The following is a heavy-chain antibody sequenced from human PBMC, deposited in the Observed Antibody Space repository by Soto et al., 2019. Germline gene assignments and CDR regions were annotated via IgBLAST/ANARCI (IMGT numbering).Heavy chain of an antibody. Sequence: PSETLSLTCTVSGGSISSSSYYWGWIRQPPGKGLEWIGSIYYSGSTYYNPSLKSRVTMSVDTSKNQFSLKLSSVTAADTGVYYCARYSAASGTYYFDYWGPGTLVTVSS. J-gene: IGHJ4*01. CDR1: GGSISSSSYY. CDR3: ARYSAASGTYYFDY. CDR2: IYYSGST. V-gene: IGHV4-39*01. D-gene: IGHD6-13*01.